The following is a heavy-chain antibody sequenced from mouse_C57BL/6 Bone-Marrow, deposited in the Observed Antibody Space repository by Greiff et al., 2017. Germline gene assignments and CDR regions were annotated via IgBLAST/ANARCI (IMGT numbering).Heavy chain of an antibody. J-gene: IGHJ2*01. Sequence: QVQLKQSGAELARPGASVKMSCKASGYTFTSYTMHWVKQRPGQGLEWIGYINPSSGYTKYNQKFKDKATLTADKSSSTAYMQLSSLTSEDSAVYYCARPNYYGSSYVASFDYWGQGTTLTVSS. CDR2: INPSSGYT. D-gene: IGHD1-1*01. V-gene: IGHV1-4*01. CDR3: ARPNYYGSSYVASFDY. CDR1: GYTFTSYT.